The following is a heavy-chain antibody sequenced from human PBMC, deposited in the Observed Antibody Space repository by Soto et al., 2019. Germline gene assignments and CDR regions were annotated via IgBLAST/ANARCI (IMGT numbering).Heavy chain of an antibody. Sequence: QVQLVESGGGVVQPGRSLRLSCAASGFTFSSYGMHWVRQAPGKGLEWVAVISYDGSNKYYADSVKGRFTISRDNSKNTLYLQINSLRAEDTAVYYCAKEEFGFWGQGTLVTVSS. CDR1: GFTFSSYG. CDR2: ISYDGSNK. J-gene: IGHJ4*02. D-gene: IGHD3-10*01. CDR3: AKEEFGF. V-gene: IGHV3-30*18.